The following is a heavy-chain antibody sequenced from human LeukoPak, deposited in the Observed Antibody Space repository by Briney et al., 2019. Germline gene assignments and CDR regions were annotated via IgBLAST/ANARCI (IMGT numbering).Heavy chain of an antibody. V-gene: IGHV3-7*01. CDR2: IKQDGSEK. D-gene: IGHD2-2*01. CDR1: GFTLSSYL. J-gene: IGHJ5*02. Sequence: GGSLRLSCAASGFTLSSYLMSWVGQAPGRGGEGVANIKQDGSEKYYVDSVKGRFTISRDNAKNSPYLQMNSLRAEDTAVYYCARDAFLGYCSSTSCYQSWFDPWGQGTLVTVSS. CDR3: ARDAFLGYCSSTSCYQSWFDP.